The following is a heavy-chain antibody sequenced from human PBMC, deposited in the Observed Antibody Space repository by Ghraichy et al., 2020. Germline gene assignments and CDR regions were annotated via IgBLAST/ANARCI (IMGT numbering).Heavy chain of an antibody. D-gene: IGHD6-6*01. CDR3: ARGVRIAARPGLDGYNY. Sequence: ASVKVSCKASGYTFTSYDINWVRQATGQGLEWMGWMNPNSGNTGYAQKFQGRVTMTRNTSISTAYMELSSLRSEDTAVYYCARGVRIAARPGLDGYNYWGQGTLVTVSS. CDR1: GYTFTSYD. V-gene: IGHV1-8*02. CDR2: MNPNSGNT. J-gene: IGHJ4*02.